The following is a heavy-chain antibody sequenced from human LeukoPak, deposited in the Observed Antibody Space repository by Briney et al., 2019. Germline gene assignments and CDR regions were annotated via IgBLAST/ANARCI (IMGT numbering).Heavy chain of an antibody. CDR1: GFTLTTYA. CDR2: IYSGGST. Sequence: GGSLRLSRAASGFTLTTYAMSWVRQAPGKGLEWVSVIYSGGSTYYADSVKGRFTISRDNSKNTLYLQMNSLRAEDTAVYYCARHFYDSSGYYYVFDYWGQGTLVTVSS. V-gene: IGHV3-66*04. D-gene: IGHD3-22*01. J-gene: IGHJ4*02. CDR3: ARHFYDSSGYYYVFDY.